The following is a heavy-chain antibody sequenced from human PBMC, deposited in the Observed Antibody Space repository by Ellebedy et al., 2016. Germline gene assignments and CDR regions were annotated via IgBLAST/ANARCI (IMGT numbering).Heavy chain of an antibody. D-gene: IGHD6-19*01. CDR3: ARSSGWYLGY. V-gene: IGHV4-59*01. CDR2: IYYSGST. Sequence: SETLSLTCTVSGGSISSYYWSWIRRPPGKGLEWIGYIYYSGSTNYNPSLKSRVTISVDTSKNQFSLKLSSVTAADTAVYYCARSSGWYLGYWGQGTLVTVSS. CDR1: GGSISSYY. J-gene: IGHJ4*02.